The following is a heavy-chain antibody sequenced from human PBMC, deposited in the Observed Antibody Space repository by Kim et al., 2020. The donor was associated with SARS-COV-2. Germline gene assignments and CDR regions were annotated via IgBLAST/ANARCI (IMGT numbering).Heavy chain of an antibody. J-gene: IGHJ6*02. CDR3: ARDPTVTTDNYYNGLDV. D-gene: IGHD4-4*01. Sequence: GGSLRLSCAASGFTFNSYAMDWVRQAPGKGLEWVALILYDGGTKYYTDSVKGRFSISRDNSRDTLYLEMNSLRPEDTAVYYCARDPTVTTDNYYNGLDVWGQGTTVTVSS. CDR1: GFTFNSYA. V-gene: IGHV3-30*04. CDR2: ILYDGGTK.